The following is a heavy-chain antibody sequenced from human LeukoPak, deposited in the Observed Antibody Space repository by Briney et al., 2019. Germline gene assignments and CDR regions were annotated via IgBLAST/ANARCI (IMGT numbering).Heavy chain of an antibody. V-gene: IGHV3-48*03. CDR1: GFTSSSYE. D-gene: IGHD4-17*01. CDR3: ARVRLRCVDY. J-gene: IGHJ4*02. CDR2: ISSSGSTI. Sequence: GGSLRLSCAASGFTSSSYEMNWVRQAPGKGLEWVSYISSSGSTIYYADSVKGRFTVSRDNAKNSLYLQMNSLRAEDTAVYYCARVRLRCVDYWGQGTLVTVSS.